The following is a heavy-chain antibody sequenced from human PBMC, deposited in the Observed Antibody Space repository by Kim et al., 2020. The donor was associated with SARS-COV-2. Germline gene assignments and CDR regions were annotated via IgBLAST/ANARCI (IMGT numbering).Heavy chain of an antibody. Sequence: LKSRVTLSGDTSKNQFSLQLSSVTAEATAVYYCARDRSATVTFSDAFDIWGQGTMVTVSS. D-gene: IGHD4-17*01. CDR3: ARDRSATVTFSDAFDI. J-gene: IGHJ3*02. V-gene: IGHV4-30-2*05.